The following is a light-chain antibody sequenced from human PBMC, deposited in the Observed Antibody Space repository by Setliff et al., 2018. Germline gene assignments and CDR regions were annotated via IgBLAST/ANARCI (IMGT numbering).Light chain of an antibody. CDR3: TAYTSGTTYV. CDR1: SSDVGGYNY. Sequence: QSVLTQPASVSGSPGQSITISCTGTSSDVGGYNYVSWYQQHPGKAPKLMIYDVSNRPSGVSNRFSCSNSGNTASLTISGLQTEDEADYYCTAYTSGTTYVFGTGTKVTVL. J-gene: IGLJ1*01. CDR2: DVS. V-gene: IGLV2-14*01.